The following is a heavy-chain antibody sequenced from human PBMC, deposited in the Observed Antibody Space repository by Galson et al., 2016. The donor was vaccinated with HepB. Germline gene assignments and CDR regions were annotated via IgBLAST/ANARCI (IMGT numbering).Heavy chain of an antibody. J-gene: IGHJ4*02. CDR2: IKPSGGNT. Sequence: SVKVPCKASGYTFNTYNMHWVRQAPGQGLEWMGIIKPSGGNTIYAQKFQDRITMTRNTSTSTVYMELISPRSKDTAVYYCARELDHSFYFDYWGQGTLLTVSS. CDR3: ARELDHSFYFDY. V-gene: IGHV1-46*02. D-gene: IGHD1-14*01. CDR1: GYTFNTYN.